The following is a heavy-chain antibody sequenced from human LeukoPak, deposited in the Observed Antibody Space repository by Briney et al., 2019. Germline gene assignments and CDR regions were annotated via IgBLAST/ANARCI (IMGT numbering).Heavy chain of an antibody. CDR3: ARIGNYYDSSGFTGDAFAI. J-gene: IGHJ3*02. CDR2: IIHSGST. CDR1: GGSFSGYY. Sequence: PSETLSLTCAVHGGSFSGYYWSWIRQPPGKGLEWIGEIIHSGSTNYNPSLKSRVTISVDTSKNQFSLKLSSVTAADTAVYYCARIGNYYDSSGFTGDAFAIWGQGTMVTVSS. V-gene: IGHV4-34*12. D-gene: IGHD3-22*01.